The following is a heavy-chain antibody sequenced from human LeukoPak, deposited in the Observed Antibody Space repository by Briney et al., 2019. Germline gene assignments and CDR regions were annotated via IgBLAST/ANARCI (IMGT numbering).Heavy chain of an antibody. D-gene: IGHD3-22*01. V-gene: IGHV1-69*05. Sequence: SVKVSCKASGGTFSSYAISWVRQAPGQGLEWMGRIIPIFGTANYAQKLQGRVTITTDESTSTAYMELSSLRSEDTAVYYCASETYYYDSSGYDSAFDIWGQGTMVTVSS. J-gene: IGHJ3*02. CDR1: GGTFSSYA. CDR2: IIPIFGTA. CDR3: ASETYYYDSSGYDSAFDI.